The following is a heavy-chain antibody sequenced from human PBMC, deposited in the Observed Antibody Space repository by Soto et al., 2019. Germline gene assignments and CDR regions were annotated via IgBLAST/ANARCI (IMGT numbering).Heavy chain of an antibody. CDR3: AKGWPLENSVWYGPFDY. J-gene: IGHJ4*02. CDR2: ITGSGSST. V-gene: IGHV3-23*01. D-gene: IGHD6-19*01. CDR1: GFTFSSFA. Sequence: EVQLLESGGGLVQPGESLRLSCAASGFTFSSFAMSWVRQAPGKGLECVSAITGSGSSTHSADSVKGRFTISRDNSKNRLYLQMNSLRAEETAVYYCAKGWPLENSVWYGPFDYWGQGTLVTVSS.